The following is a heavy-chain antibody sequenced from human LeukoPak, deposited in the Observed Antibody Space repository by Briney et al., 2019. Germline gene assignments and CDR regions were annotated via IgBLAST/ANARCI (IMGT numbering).Heavy chain of an antibody. CDR1: GGSITSSSYY. CDR2: VYYSGST. D-gene: IGHD3-16*01. Sequence: SETLSLTCTVSGGSITSSSYYWGWIRQPPGKGLEWIGSVYYSGSTYYNPSLKSRVTMSVDTSRNQFSLKLSSVAAADTAVYYCARGRRGYYYYYMDVWGKGTTVTVSS. CDR3: ARGRRGYYYYYMDV. J-gene: IGHJ6*03. V-gene: IGHV4-39*01.